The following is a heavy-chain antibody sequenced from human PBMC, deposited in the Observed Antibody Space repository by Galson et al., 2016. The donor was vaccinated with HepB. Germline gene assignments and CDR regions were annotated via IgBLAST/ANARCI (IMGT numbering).Heavy chain of an antibody. D-gene: IGHD6-19*01. CDR3: ARGPRAITVAATGANLDN. Sequence: SLRLSCAASGFTFSDCAMSWVRQAPGKGLEWVSVISYDGTNKYYVNSVKGRFTISRDNSKNMLYLQMNSLRAEDTAVYYCARGPRAITVAATGANLDNWGQGTLFTVSS. CDR2: ISYDGTNK. CDR1: GFTFSDCA. V-gene: IGHV3-30*04. J-gene: IGHJ4*02.